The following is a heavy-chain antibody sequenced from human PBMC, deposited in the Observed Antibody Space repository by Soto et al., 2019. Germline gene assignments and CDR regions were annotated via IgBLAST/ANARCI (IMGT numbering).Heavy chain of an antibody. CDR2: INHSGST. CDR1: GGSFSGYY. CDR3: ARGRVVVPPAPYYYYFYMDV. V-gene: IGHV4-34*01. Sequence: QVQLQQWGAGLLKPSETLSLTCAVYGGSFSGYYWSWIRQPPGQGLEWIGEINHSGSTNYNPSLKSRVTISVDTSKNQFALKLSSVTASDMAVYYCARGRVVVPPAPYYYYFYMDVWGKGTAVTVSS. J-gene: IGHJ6*03. D-gene: IGHD2-2*01.